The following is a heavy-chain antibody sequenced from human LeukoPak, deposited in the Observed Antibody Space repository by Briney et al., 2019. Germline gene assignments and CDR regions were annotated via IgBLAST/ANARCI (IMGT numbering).Heavy chain of an antibody. Sequence: SGTLSLTCAVSGGSISSSNWWSWVRQPPGKGLEWIGEIYHSGSTNYNPSLKSRVTISLDTSKNQFSLKLSSVTAADTAVYYCARDPGAYGDFYAFDIWGQGTMVTVSS. J-gene: IGHJ3*02. D-gene: IGHD4-17*01. V-gene: IGHV4-4*02. CDR3: ARDPGAYGDFYAFDI. CDR2: IYHSGST. CDR1: GGSISSSNW.